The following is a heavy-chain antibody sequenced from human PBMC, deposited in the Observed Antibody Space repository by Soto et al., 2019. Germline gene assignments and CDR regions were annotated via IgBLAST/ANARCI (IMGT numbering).Heavy chain of an antibody. CDR2: ISGGGSNT. CDR3: AKDSNKYSSSLRGRYFDY. Sequence: SGWSLRLSCAASGFRCSSYVMAWVRQAPGKGLEWVSGISGGGSNTFYADSVKGRFTISRDNSKNTLLLQMNSLGAEDTAVYYCAKDSNKYSSSLRGRYFDYWGQGIGVTVSS. J-gene: IGHJ4*02. D-gene: IGHD6-6*01. V-gene: IGHV3-23*01. CDR1: GFRCSSYV.